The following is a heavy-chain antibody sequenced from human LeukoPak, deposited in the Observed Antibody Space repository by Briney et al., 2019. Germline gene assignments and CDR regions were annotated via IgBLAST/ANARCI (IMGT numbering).Heavy chain of an antibody. CDR3: AREYTMVRGVIITGWFDP. J-gene: IGHJ5*02. Sequence: KPSETLSLTCAVYGGSFSGYYWSWLRQPPGKGLEWIGGINHSGSTNYNPSLKSRVTISVDTSKNQFSLKLSSVTAADTAVYYCAREYTMVRGVIITGWFDPWGQGTLVTVSS. CDR1: GGSFSGYY. D-gene: IGHD3-10*01. V-gene: IGHV4-34*01. CDR2: INHSGST.